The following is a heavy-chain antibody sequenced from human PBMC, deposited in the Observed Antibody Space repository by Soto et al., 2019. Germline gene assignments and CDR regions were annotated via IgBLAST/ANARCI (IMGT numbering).Heavy chain of an antibody. J-gene: IGHJ5*02. CDR1: GGTFSSYA. Sequence: SVKVSCKASGGTFSSYAISWVRQAPGQGLEWMGGIIPIFGTANYAQKFQGRVTITADESTSTAYMELSSLRSEDTAVYYCARDRGLGQLVLVGNWFDPWGQGTLVTVSS. V-gene: IGHV1-69*13. D-gene: IGHD6-13*01. CDR2: IIPIFGTA. CDR3: ARDRGLGQLVLVGNWFDP.